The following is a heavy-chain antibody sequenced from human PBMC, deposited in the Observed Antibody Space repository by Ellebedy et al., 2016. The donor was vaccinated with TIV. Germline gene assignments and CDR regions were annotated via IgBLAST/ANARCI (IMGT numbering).Heavy chain of an antibody. CDR3: ASDLGDGI. CDR1: GFTFSSYA. CDR2: ISYDGSNK. Sequence: GGSLRLXXAASGFTFSSYAMHWVRQAPGKGLEWVAVISYDGSNKYYADSVKGRFTISRDNAKNSLYLQMNSLRAEDTAVYYCASDLGDGIWGQGTMVTVSS. J-gene: IGHJ3*02. D-gene: IGHD5-24*01. V-gene: IGHV3-30-3*01.